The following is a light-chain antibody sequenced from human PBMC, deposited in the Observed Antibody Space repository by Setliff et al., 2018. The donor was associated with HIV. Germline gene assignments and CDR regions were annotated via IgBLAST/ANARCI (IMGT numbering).Light chain of an antibody. J-gene: IGLJ1*01. CDR3: ASYANSDAFI. CDR2: DVT. Sequence: QSVLTQPASVSGSPGQSITVSCTGTSSDIGAFDFVSWYRQHPGKAPELMIYDVTNRPSGVSHRFSGSKSGNTASLTISGLQAEDEADYYCASYANSDAFIFGSGTKVTVL. V-gene: IGLV2-14*03. CDR1: SSDIGAFDF.